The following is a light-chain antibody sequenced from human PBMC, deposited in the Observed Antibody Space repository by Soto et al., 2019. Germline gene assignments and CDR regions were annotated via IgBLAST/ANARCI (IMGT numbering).Light chain of an antibody. CDR2: ENY. CDR3: EAWDNSLTGGV. CDR1: ASNIGNNY. V-gene: IGLV1-51*02. J-gene: IGLJ2*01. Sequence: QSVLTQPPSVSAAPGQKVTISCSGSASNIGNNYVSWYQQLPGTAPKLLIYENYERPSGIPDRFSGSKSGTSATLGITGLQTGDEADYYCEAWDNSLTGGVFGGGTKLTVL.